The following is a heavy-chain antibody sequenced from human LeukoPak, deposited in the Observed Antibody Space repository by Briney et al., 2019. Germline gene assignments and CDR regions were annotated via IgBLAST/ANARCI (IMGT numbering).Heavy chain of an antibody. CDR3: ARRPCGETYGYWFDP. V-gene: IGHV4-39*01. D-gene: IGHD3-10*01. J-gene: IGHJ5*02. CDR2: IYYSGRT. CDR1: GGSISSSRYY. Sequence: SETLSLTCSVSGGSISSSRYYWGWIRQPPGKGLEWIGNIYYSGRTYYNPSLKSRVTISVDMSKNQFSLKLRSVTAADTAVYHCARRPCGETYGYWFDPWGQGTLVTVSS.